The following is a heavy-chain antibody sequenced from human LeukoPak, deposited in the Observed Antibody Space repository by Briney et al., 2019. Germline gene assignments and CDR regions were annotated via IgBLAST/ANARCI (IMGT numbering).Heavy chain of an antibody. CDR2: IYYSGST. CDR3: ARGIPGLREWFDP. D-gene: IGHD5-18*01. CDR1: GGSISSSSYY. Sequence: SETLSLTCTVSGGSISSSSYYWGWIRQPPGKGLEWIGSIYYSGSTYYNPSLKSRVTISVDTSKNQFSLKLSSATAADTAVYYCARGIPGLREWFDPWGQGTLVTVSS. V-gene: IGHV4-39*01. J-gene: IGHJ5*02.